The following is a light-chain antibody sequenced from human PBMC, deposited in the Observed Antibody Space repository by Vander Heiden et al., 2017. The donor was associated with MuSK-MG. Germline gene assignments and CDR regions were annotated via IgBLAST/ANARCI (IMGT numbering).Light chain of an antibody. V-gene: IGKV3-15*01. CDR2: GAS. J-gene: IGKJ4*01. CDR3: QQYNNLPLY. CDR1: QSVSSN. Sequence: EIAMTQSPATLSVSPGEGATLSCMASQSVSSNLAWYQQKAGQAPRRHIYGASSRATGIPARFSGSGSGTEFTITISSLQSEDLAVYYCQQYNNLPLYFGEGTKVEI.